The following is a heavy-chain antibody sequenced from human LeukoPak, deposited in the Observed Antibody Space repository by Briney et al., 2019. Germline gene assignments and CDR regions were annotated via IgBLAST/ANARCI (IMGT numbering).Heavy chain of an antibody. Sequence: KPSETLSLTCTVSGGSISSYYWRWIRQPPGKGLEWIGYIYYSGSTNYNPSLKSRVTISVDTSKNQFSLKLSSVTAADTAVYYCARVQRYCSGGSCYPNYYYYYGMDVWGQGTTVTVSS. CDR2: IYYSGST. J-gene: IGHJ6*02. D-gene: IGHD2-15*01. CDR3: ARVQRYCSGGSCYPNYYYYYGMDV. V-gene: IGHV4-59*01. CDR1: GGSISSYY.